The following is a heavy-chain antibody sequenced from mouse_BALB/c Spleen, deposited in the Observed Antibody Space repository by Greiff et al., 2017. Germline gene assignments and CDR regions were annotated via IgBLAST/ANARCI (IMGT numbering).Heavy chain of an antibody. CDR3: TRSGNYEGFAY. CDR2: IYPGGGYT. Sequence: QVQLQQSGAELVRPGTSVKISCKASGYTFTNYWLGWVKQRPGHGLEWIGDIYPGGGYTYYNEKFKGQATLTADTSSSTAYMQLSSLTSEDSAVYFCTRSGNYEGFAYWGQGTLVTVSA. CDR1: GYTFTNYW. V-gene: IGHV1-63*02. J-gene: IGHJ3*01. D-gene: IGHD2-1*01.